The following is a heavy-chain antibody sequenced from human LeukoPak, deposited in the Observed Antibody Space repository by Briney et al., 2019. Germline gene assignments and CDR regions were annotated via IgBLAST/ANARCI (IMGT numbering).Heavy chain of an antibody. D-gene: IGHD3-16*01. CDR1: GFTFSSHG. V-gene: IGHV3-30*02. J-gene: IGHJ4*02. CDR2: IWYGGSNK. CDR3: AKERGDY. Sequence: GGSLRLSCAASGFTFSSHGMHWVRQAPGKGLEWVAVIWYGGSNKYYADSVKGRFTISRDNSKNTLYLQMNSLRAEDTAVYYCAKERGDYWGQGTLVTVSS.